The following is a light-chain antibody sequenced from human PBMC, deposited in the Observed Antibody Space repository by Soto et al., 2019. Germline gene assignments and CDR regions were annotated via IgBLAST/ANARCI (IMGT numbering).Light chain of an antibody. CDR1: QSVTNSY. CDR3: QQYGGSPIT. J-gene: IGKJ5*01. V-gene: IGKV3-20*01. CDR2: GAS. Sequence: EIVLTQSPGTLSLSPGERATLPCRASQSVTNSYLAWYQQKPGQAPRFLIYGASSRATGIPDRFSGGGSGTEFTLTISRLEPEDFVVYYCQQYGGSPITFGQGTRLEIK.